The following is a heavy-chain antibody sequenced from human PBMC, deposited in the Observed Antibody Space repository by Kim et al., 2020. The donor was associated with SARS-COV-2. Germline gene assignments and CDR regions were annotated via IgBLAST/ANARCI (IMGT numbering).Heavy chain of an antibody. CDR3: ARHGVSTGSAGFDS. J-gene: IGHJ4*02. D-gene: IGHD3-9*01. CDR1: GYIFSTYG. CDR2: IYPGDSST. V-gene: IGHV5-51*01. Sequence: ESLKISCKTSGYIFSTYGIAWMRQMPGKGLEWMGIIYPGDSSTVYSPSFQGQVSISDDRSLTTAFLRCVSREASDTAIYYCARHGVSTGSAGFDSWGQGTLVTVSS.